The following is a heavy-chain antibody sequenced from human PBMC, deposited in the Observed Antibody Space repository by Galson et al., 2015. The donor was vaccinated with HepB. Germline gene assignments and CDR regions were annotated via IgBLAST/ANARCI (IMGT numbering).Heavy chain of an antibody. J-gene: IGHJ4*02. CDR2: ITSSSSYT. CDR1: GFTFRAYY. CDR3: ARELETRGFDY. V-gene: IGHV3-11*05. Sequence: SLSLSCAASGFTFRAYYMSWIRQAPGKGLEWVSYITSSSSYTNYADSVKGRFTISRDNAKNSLYLQMNSLRAEDTAVYYCARELETRGFDYWGQGTLGTGSA. D-gene: IGHD1-7*01.